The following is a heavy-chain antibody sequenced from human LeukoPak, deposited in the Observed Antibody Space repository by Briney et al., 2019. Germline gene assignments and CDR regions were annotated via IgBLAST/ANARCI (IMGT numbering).Heavy chain of an antibody. Sequence: ASETLSLTCTVSGGSISSYYWSWIRQPPGKGLEWIGYIYYSGSTNYNPSLKSRVTISVDTSKNQFSLKLSSVTAADTALYYCARVDGRYYYGSGSYSLALDAFDIWGQGTMVTVSS. D-gene: IGHD3-10*01. CDR1: GGSISSYY. J-gene: IGHJ3*02. CDR3: ARVDGRYYYGSGSYSLALDAFDI. CDR2: IYYSGST. V-gene: IGHV4-59*01.